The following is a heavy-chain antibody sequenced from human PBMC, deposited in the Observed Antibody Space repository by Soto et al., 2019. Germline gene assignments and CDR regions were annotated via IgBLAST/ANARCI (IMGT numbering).Heavy chain of an antibody. CDR1: GFIFNSYG. D-gene: IGHD3-10*01. J-gene: IGHJ4*02. CDR3: VRDYFGSGSFLSDY. Sequence: PGGSLRLSCAASGFIFNSYGMHWVRQAPGKGLEWVAVIWSDGSKKYCADSVKGRFTISRDSSENTLYLQMNSLRAEDTAVYFCVRDYFGSGSFLSDYWGQGTLVTVSS. V-gene: IGHV3-33*01. CDR2: IWSDGSKK.